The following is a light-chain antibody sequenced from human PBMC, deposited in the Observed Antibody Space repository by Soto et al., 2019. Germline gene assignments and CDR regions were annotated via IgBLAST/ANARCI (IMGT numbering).Light chain of an antibody. CDR3: HYYDGSVWT. CDR2: GAS. Sequence: EIVLTQSPDTLSLSPGERATLSCRASQSGRYLAWYQQKPGQAPRLLIYGASIRATGVPERFSGSGSETDFTLSISGLETEDFAVYYCHYYDGSVWTFGQGTKVEIK. V-gene: IGKV3-20*01. CDR1: QSGRY. J-gene: IGKJ1*01.